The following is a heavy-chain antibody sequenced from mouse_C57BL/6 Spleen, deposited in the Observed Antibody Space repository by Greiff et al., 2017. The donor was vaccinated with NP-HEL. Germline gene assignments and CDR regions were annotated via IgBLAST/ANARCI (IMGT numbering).Heavy chain of an antibody. Sequence: QVQLKQSGAELMKPGASVKLSCKATGYTFTGYWIEWVKQRPGHGLEWIGEILPGSGSTNYNEKFKGKATFTADTSSNTAYMQLSSLTTEDSASYDCATQIYYYGRSPRDYWGQGTTLTVSS. V-gene: IGHV1-9*01. J-gene: IGHJ2*01. D-gene: IGHD1-1*01. CDR3: ATQIYYYGRSPRDY. CDR2: ILPGSGST. CDR1: GYTFTGYW.